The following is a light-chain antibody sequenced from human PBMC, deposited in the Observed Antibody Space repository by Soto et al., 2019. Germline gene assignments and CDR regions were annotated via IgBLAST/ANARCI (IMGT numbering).Light chain of an antibody. V-gene: IGKV1-9*01. J-gene: IGKJ1*01. CDR2: GAS. Sequence: IQLTQSPSSLSASVGDRVTMTCRASQGIISYLAWYQQKPGKAPKLLIYGASTLQSGVPSRFSGSGSGTEFTLTISSLQPDDFATYYCQHYNSYSEAFGQGTKVDIK. CDR3: QHYNSYSEA. CDR1: QGIISY.